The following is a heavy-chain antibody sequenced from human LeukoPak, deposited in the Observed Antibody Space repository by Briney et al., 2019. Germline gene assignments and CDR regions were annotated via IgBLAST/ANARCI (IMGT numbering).Heavy chain of an antibody. Sequence: SETLSLTCAVYGGSFSGCYWSWIRQPPGKGLERIGEINHSGSTNYNPSLKSRVTISVDTSKNQFSLKLSSVTAADTAVYYCARSVVPAAIATFFDYWGQGTLVTVSS. CDR1: GGSFSGCY. CDR2: INHSGST. CDR3: ARSVVPAAIATFFDY. D-gene: IGHD2-2*01. J-gene: IGHJ4*02. V-gene: IGHV4-34*01.